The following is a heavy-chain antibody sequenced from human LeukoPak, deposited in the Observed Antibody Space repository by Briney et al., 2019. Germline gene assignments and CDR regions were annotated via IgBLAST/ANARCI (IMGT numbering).Heavy chain of an antibody. CDR2: IFYSGST. V-gene: IGHV4-39*07. D-gene: IGHD5-24*01. CDR1: GGSISTSNYY. J-gene: IGHJ4*02. Sequence: SETLSLNCTVSGGSISTSNYYWGWIRQPPGKGLEWIGNIFYSGSTYYSPSLKSRVTISLDTSKNQFSLKLSSVTAADTAVYYCARRRDGYNTYYFDYWGQGTLVTVSS. CDR3: ARRRDGYNTYYFDY.